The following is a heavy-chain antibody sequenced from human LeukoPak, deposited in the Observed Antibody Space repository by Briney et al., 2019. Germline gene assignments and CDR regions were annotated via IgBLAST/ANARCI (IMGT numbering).Heavy chain of an antibody. J-gene: IGHJ4*02. Sequence: PGGSLRLSRAASGFTFDDYGMSWVRQAPGKGLEWVSGINWNGGSTGYADSVKGRFTISRDNAKNSLYLQMNSLRAEDTALYYCARDDAAVLYSSSWFLDYWGQGTLVTVCS. CDR1: GFTFDDYG. D-gene: IGHD6-13*01. CDR3: ARDDAAVLYSSSWFLDY. V-gene: IGHV3-20*04. CDR2: INWNGGST.